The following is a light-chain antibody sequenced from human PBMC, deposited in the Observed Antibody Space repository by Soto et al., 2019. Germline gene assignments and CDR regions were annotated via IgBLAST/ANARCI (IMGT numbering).Light chain of an antibody. J-gene: IGLJ3*02. CDR3: SSYTTSSTLV. V-gene: IGLV2-14*01. CDR1: SSDVGGYDY. CDR2: EVN. Sequence: QSVLTQPASVSGSPGQSITTSCTGTSSDVGGYDYVSWYQQHPGQAPKVMIYEVNNRPSGVSNRFSGSKSGNTASLTISGLQAEDEADYYCSSYTTSSTLVFGGGTKVTVL.